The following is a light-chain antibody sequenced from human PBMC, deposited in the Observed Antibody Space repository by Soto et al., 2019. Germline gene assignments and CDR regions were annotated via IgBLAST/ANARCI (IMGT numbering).Light chain of an antibody. CDR3: SLCAGRNNLV. CDR2: EGS. CDR1: SSGVGSYNL. Sequence: QSALTQPASVSGSPGQSITISCTGTSSGVGSYNLVSWYQQHPGKAPKLMIYEGSQRPSGVPDRFSGSKSGSTASLIVSGLQAEDEADYYCSLCAGRNNLVFGGGTKRTVL. J-gene: IGLJ2*01. V-gene: IGLV2-23*01.